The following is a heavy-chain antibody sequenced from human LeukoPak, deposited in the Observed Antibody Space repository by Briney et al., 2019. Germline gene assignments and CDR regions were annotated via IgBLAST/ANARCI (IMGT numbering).Heavy chain of an antibody. Sequence: GGSLRLSCAASGFTFSICSMNWVRQAPGKGLEWVSYISSSSSSIYYADSVKGRFTISRDNAKNSLYLQMYSLRAEDTAVYYCARTERPARYEAILSHMDVWGKGTTVTVSS. D-gene: IGHD3-3*01. CDR2: ISSSSSSI. V-gene: IGHV3-48*04. CDR1: GFTFSICS. CDR3: ARTERPARYEAILSHMDV. J-gene: IGHJ6*03.